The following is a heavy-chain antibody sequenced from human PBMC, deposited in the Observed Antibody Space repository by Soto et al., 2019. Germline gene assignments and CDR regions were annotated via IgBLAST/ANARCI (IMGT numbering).Heavy chain of an antibody. J-gene: IGHJ5*02. CDR2: IHHSGSF. D-gene: IGHD3-9*01. Sequence: SETLSLTCAVSGGSITSNWWIWVRQPPGKGLEWIGEIHHSGSFNYNPSLRSRVTISIDKSKNQLSLKLTSVTAADTAVHYCVRNDWYRFEPWGQGTLVTVSS. CDR3: VRNDWYRFEP. CDR1: GGSITSNW. V-gene: IGHV4-4*02.